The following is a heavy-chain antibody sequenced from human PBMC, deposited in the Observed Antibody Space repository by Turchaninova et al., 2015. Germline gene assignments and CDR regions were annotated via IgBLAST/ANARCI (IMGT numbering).Heavy chain of an antibody. Sequence: QVTXXXSGTVLVXXXEHPXLPCPXTGFXPRNAIMGVSWIRQPPGRALEWLAHIFSTDEKSYSTSLKSRLTISKDTSKSQVVLSMTNMDPVDTATYYCARITGCSGGSCYSSGGFDYWGQGTLVTVSS. D-gene: IGHD2-15*01. CDR1: GFXPRNAIMG. CDR3: ARITGCSGGSCYSSGGFDY. CDR2: IFSTDEK. J-gene: IGHJ4*02. V-gene: IGHV2-26*01.